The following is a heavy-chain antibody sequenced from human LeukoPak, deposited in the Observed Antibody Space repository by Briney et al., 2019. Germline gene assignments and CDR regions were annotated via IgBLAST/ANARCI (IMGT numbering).Heavy chain of an antibody. Sequence: GGSLRLSCAASGFTFSIYSVTWVRQAPGKGLEWVSTIGVGGSSTYYADSVKGRFTISRDNSKNTLYLQMNSLRAEDTAVYYCAKDGGGYYDSRGYPLWGQGTLVTISS. CDR1: GFTFSIYS. J-gene: IGHJ1*01. D-gene: IGHD3-22*01. CDR2: IGVGGSST. CDR3: AKDGGGYYDSRGYPL. V-gene: IGHV3-23*01.